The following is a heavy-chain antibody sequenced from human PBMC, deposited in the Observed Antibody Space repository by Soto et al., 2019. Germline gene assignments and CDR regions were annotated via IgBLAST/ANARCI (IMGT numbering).Heavy chain of an antibody. V-gene: IGHV4-39*07. CDR3: AKGRSYYYYGVDV. J-gene: IGHJ6*02. Sequence: SETLSLTCTVSGCSISSSRCHWGWIRQPPGKGLEWIASIKYSGSTFYNPSLKSRVTLSVDTSKNQFSLKLSSVTAADTALYYCAKGRSYYYYGVDVWGQGTTVTVSS. CDR2: IKYSGST. CDR1: GCSISSSRCH.